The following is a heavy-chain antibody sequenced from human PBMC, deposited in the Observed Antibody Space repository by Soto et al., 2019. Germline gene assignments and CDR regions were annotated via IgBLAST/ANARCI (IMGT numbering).Heavy chain of an antibody. CDR1: GFTFNSYG. Sequence: QVQLEESGGGVVQPGKSLRLSCAGSGFTFNSYGMHWVRQTPGKGLEGVAGISKDGSKKHYLASVEGRFTISRDNSKNTLSLQMDSLRSDDTALYYCAKDAEMDIVVVAVAEYFDSWGPGTLVIVSS. D-gene: IGHD2-21*02. CDR2: ISKDGSKK. V-gene: IGHV3-30*18. CDR3: AKDAEMDIVVVAVAEYFDS. J-gene: IGHJ4*02.